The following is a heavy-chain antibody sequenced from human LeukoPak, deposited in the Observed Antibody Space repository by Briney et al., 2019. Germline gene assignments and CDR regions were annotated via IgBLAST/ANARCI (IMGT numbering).Heavy chain of an antibody. CDR3: ARDLPLGYCSGGSCPRGY. J-gene: IGHJ4*02. CDR2: ISAYNGNT. Sequence: ASVTVSCKASGYTFTSFGISWVRQAPGQGLEWMGWISAYNGNTNYAQKLQGRVTMTTDTSTSTAYMELRSLRSDDTAVYYCARDLPLGYCSGGSCPRGYWGQGTLVTVSS. CDR1: GYTFTSFG. D-gene: IGHD2-15*01. V-gene: IGHV1-18*01.